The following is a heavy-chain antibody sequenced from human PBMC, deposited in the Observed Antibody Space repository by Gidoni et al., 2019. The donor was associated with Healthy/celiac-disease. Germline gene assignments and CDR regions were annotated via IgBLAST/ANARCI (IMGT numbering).Heavy chain of an antibody. V-gene: IGHV3-23*01. D-gene: IGHD6-19*01. CDR1: GFTFRSYA. CDR2: ISGSGGST. Sequence: EVQLLESGGGLVQPGGSLRLSCAASGFTFRSYAMSWVRQAPGKGLEWVSAISGSGGSTYYADSVKGRFTISRDNSKNTLYLQMNSLRAEDTAVYYCAEDWRQWLVLDAFDIWGQGTMVTVSS. CDR3: AEDWRQWLVLDAFDI. J-gene: IGHJ3*02.